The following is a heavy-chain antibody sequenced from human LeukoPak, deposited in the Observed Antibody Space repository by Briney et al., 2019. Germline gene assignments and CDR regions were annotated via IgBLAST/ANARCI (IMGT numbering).Heavy chain of an antibody. V-gene: IGHV3-48*01. D-gene: IGHD3-16*02. CDR3: ARVADTLLVVH. CDR1: GFTFSSYG. J-gene: IGHJ4*02. CDR2: MSSTGRTI. Sequence: GGSLRLSCAESGFTFSSYGMHWVRQAPGQGLEWIAYMSSTGRTIYYADSVKGRFTISRDNAQNSLYLQMNSLRVDDTAVYYCARVADTLLVVHWGQGTLVAVSS.